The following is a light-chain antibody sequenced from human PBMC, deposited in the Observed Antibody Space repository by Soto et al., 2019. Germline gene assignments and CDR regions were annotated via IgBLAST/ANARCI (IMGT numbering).Light chain of an antibody. Sequence: QPVLTQPPSASGTPGQRVTISCSGSSSNIGSNTVNWYQQLPGTAPKLLIYSNNQRPSGVPDRFSGSKSGTSASLAISGLQSEDEADYYCAAWDDSLNGHVVFGRGTKLTVL. V-gene: IGLV1-44*01. CDR2: SNN. CDR1: SSNIGSNT. CDR3: AAWDDSLNGHVV. J-gene: IGLJ2*01.